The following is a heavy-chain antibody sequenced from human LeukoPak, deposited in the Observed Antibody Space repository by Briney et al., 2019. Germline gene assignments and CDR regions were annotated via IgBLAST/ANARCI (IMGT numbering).Heavy chain of an antibody. CDR3: ARDVGYRNWFDP. V-gene: IGHV1-8*01. J-gene: IGHJ5*02. Sequence: ASVKVSCKASGYTFTSYDINWVRQATGQGLEWMGWMNPNSGNTGYAQKFQGRVTMTRNTSISTAYMELSSLRSEDTAVYYCARDVGYRNWFDPWGQGTLVTVSS. D-gene: IGHD5-24*01. CDR1: GYTFTSYD. CDR2: MNPNSGNT.